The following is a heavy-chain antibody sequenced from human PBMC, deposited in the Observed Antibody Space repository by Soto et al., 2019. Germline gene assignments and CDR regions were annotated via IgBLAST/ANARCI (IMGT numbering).Heavy chain of an antibody. D-gene: IGHD3-22*01. CDR1: GYTFTSYY. Sequence: VASVKVSCKASGYTFTSYYMHWVRQAPGQGLEWMGIINPSGGSTSYAQKFQGRVTMTRDTSTSTVYMELSSLRSEDTAVYYCARYPDESSGYYYVRSGMDVWGQGTTVTVSS. CDR2: INPSGGST. CDR3: ARYPDESSGYYYVRSGMDV. V-gene: IGHV1-46*01. J-gene: IGHJ6*02.